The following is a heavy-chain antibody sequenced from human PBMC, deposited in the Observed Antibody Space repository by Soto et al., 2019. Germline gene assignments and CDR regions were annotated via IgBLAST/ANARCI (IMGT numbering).Heavy chain of an antibody. CDR3: ASTRPQLGPNWFDP. Sequence: SETLSLTCTVSVASISSGGYYWSWIRQPPGKGLEWIGYIYYSGSTNYNPSLKSRVTISVDTSKNQFSLKLSSVTAADTAVYYCASTRPQLGPNWFDPWGQGTLVTVSS. V-gene: IGHV4-61*08. CDR1: VASISSGGYY. D-gene: IGHD1-1*01. CDR2: IYYSGST. J-gene: IGHJ5*02.